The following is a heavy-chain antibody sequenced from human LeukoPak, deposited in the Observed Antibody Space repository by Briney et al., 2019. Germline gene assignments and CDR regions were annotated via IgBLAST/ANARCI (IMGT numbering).Heavy chain of an antibody. D-gene: IGHD6-19*01. V-gene: IGHV3-30-3*01. J-gene: IGHJ3*02. CDR2: ISYDGSNK. CDR1: GFTFSNYA. Sequence: GGSLRLSCAASGFTFSNYAMHWVRQAPGKGLEWVAAISYDGSNKYYADFVRGRFTISRDNSKNTLYLQMNSLRVEDTAVHYCARSRWLQLNAFDIWGQGTMVTVSS. CDR3: ARSRWLQLNAFDI.